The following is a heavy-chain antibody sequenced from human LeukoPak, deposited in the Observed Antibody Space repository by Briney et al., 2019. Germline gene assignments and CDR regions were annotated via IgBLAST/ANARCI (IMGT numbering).Heavy chain of an antibody. CDR1: GASVSSGDHH. Sequence: PSETLSLTCIVSGASVSSGDHHWSWIRQPPGKGLEWIGYIYHSGSTYYNPSLKSRVTISVDRSKNQFSLKLSSVTAADTAVYYCARDGDYGDYVWGQGTLVTVSS. D-gene: IGHD4-17*01. CDR3: ARDGDYGDYV. CDR2: IYHSGST. V-gene: IGHV4-30-2*01. J-gene: IGHJ4*02.